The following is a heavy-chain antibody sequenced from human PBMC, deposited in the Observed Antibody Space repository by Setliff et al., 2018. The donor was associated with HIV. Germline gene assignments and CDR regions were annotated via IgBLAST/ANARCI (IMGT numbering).Heavy chain of an antibody. CDR2: LATDESVT. CDR3: AKDPGGYIYGNPWFDQ. CDR1: GLTLRNHV. J-gene: IGHJ5*02. D-gene: IGHD5-18*01. Sequence: GSLRLSCAVSGLTLRNHVMHWVRQAPGKGLEWVAVLATDESVTNYADSVRGRFTIFRDNSKNMLYLQMSSLRPEDTAMYYCAKDPGGYIYGNPWFDQWGQGTLVTVSS. V-gene: IGHV3-30*18.